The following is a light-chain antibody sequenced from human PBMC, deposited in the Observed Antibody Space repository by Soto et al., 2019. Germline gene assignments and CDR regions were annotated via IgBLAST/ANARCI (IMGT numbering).Light chain of an antibody. CDR2: DVT. Sequence: QSVLTQPPSASGSPGQSVTISCTGASSDIRSYNFVSWYQQHPDKAPKLLIYDVTQRPSGVPDRFSGSKSGNTASLTVSGLLAEAEADDYCTSYAGSNFPVVFGGGTKLTVL. V-gene: IGLV2-8*01. CDR1: SSDIRSYNF. J-gene: IGLJ2*01. CDR3: TSYAGSNFPVV.